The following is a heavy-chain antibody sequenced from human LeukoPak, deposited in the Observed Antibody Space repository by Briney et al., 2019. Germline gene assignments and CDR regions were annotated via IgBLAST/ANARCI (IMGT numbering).Heavy chain of an antibody. J-gene: IGHJ4*02. D-gene: IGHD3-3*01. Sequence: SETLSLTCTVSGGSISSYYWSWIRQPPGKGLEWIGYIYYSGSTNYNPSLKSRVTISVDTSKNQFSLKLSSVTAADTAVYYCARGITIFGVVSEYYFDYWDQGTLVTVSS. V-gene: IGHV4-59*01. CDR1: GGSISSYY. CDR2: IYYSGST. CDR3: ARGITIFGVVSEYYFDY.